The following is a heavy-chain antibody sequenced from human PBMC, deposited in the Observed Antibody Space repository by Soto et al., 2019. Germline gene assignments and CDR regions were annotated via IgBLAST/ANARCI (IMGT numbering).Heavy chain of an antibody. Sequence: SETLSLTCTVSGGSISSSSYYWGWIRQPPGKGLEWIGSIYYSGSTYYNPSLKSRVTISVDTSKNQFSLKLSSVTAADTAVYYCAVGWRIPHYFDYRGQGTLVTVSS. V-gene: IGHV4-39*01. D-gene: IGHD1-26*01. J-gene: IGHJ4*02. CDR2: IYYSGST. CDR3: AVGWRIPHYFDY. CDR1: GGSISSSSYY.